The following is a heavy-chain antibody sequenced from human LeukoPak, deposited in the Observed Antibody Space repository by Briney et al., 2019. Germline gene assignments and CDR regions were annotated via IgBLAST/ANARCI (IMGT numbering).Heavy chain of an antibody. D-gene: IGHD1-26*01. CDR3: SRESGAFSPFGY. Sequence: SETLSLTCAVSGGSISRTNWWSWVRQSPGQGLEWIGEISLSGRTNYNPSLQSRVTMSLDESKNQLSLDLASVTAADTAVYYCSRESGAFSPFGYWGQGTLVTVHS. J-gene: IGHJ4*02. CDR2: ISLSGRT. V-gene: IGHV4-4*02. CDR1: GGSISRTNW.